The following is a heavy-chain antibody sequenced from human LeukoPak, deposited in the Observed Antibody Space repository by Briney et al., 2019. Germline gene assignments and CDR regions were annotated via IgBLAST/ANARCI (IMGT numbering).Heavy chain of an antibody. J-gene: IGHJ4*02. D-gene: IGHD3-22*01. Sequence: PSETLSLTCTVSGGSISSGGYYWSWIRQHPGKGLEWIGYIYYSGSTYYNPSLKSRVTISVDTSKNQFSLKLSSVTAADTAVYYCARGRLYYYDSSGYSRLTGNKHFDYWGQGTLVTVSS. CDR3: ARGRLYYYDSSGYSRLTGNKHFDY. V-gene: IGHV4-31*03. CDR1: GGSISSGGYY. CDR2: IYYSGST.